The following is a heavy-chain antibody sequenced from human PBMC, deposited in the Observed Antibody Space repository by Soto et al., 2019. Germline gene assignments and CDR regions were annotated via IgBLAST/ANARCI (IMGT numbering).Heavy chain of an antibody. V-gene: IGHV4-39*01. CDR2: IYYSGST. J-gene: IGHJ4*02. D-gene: IGHD1-26*01. CDR3: ARRWGSYRQIDY. CDR1: GGSISSSSYY. Sequence: PSETLSLTCTVFGGSISSSSYYWGWIRQPPGKGLEWIGSIYYSGSTYYNPSLKSRVTISVDTSKNQFSLKLSSVTAADTAVYYCARRWGSYRQIDYWGQGTLVTVSS.